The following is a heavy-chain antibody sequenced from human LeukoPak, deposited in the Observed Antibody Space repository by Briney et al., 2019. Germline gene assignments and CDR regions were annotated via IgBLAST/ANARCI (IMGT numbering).Heavy chain of an antibody. J-gene: IGHJ5*02. CDR1: GFTFSSYW. CDR2: IKQDGSEK. V-gene: IGHV3-7*01. CDR3: ARDKDDILPGYRHNWFDP. Sequence: GGSLRLSCAASGFTFSSYWMSWVRQAPGRGLEWVANIKQDGSEKYYVDSVKGRFTISRGNAKNSLYLQMNSLRAEDTAVYYCARDKDDILPGYRHNWFDPWGQGTLVTVSS. D-gene: IGHD3-9*01.